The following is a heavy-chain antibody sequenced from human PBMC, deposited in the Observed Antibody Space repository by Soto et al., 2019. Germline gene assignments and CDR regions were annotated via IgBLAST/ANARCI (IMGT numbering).Heavy chain of an antibody. CDR2: ISTAGTTI. J-gene: IGHJ4*02. CDR3: AASAVAGNIDY. Sequence: HVRLVESGGGLAKPGESLRLSCAAFEFTFSDYYMCWIRQPPGKGLEWLSYISTAGTTIKYADSVRGRFTISRDNAKKSLSLQMNSLKADDTAVYYCAASAVAGNIDYWGQGTLVTVSS. CDR1: EFTFSDYY. V-gene: IGHV3-11*01. D-gene: IGHD6-19*01.